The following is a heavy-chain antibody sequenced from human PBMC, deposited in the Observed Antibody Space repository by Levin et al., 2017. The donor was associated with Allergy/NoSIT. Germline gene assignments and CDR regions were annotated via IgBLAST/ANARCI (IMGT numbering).Heavy chain of an antibody. CDR1: GFTFSRSW. J-gene: IGHJ4*02. V-gene: IGHV3-7*01. CDR3: TTYSRNVEH. D-gene: IGHD6-13*01. CDR2: IKEDGSEK. Sequence: PGGSLRLSCAASGFTFSRSWMTWVRQAPGKGLEWVANIKEDGSEKYYVDSVKGRFTISRDNAKNSLYLQMNSLRAEDTAVYYYTTYSRNVEHWGQGTLVIVSS.